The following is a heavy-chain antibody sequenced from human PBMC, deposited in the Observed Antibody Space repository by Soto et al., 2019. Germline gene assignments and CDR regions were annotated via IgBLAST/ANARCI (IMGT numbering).Heavy chain of an antibody. J-gene: IGHJ4*02. CDR2: IYYTGNT. Sequence: SETLSLTCTVSGGSVSSGSYYWSWIRQHPGRGLEWIGYIYYTGNTYYNPSLKSRLAISVDTSKNQFSLKLTSVTAADTAVYYCARDPRRAYYHDHWGQGTLVTVSS. CDR1: GGSVSSGSYY. D-gene: IGHD3-16*01. CDR3: ARDPRRAYYHDH. V-gene: IGHV4-31*03.